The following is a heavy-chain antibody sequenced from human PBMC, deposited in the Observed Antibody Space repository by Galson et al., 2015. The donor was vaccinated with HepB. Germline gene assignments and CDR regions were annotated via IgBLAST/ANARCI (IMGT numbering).Heavy chain of an antibody. Sequence: SVKVSCKASGYTFASYAMNWVRQAPGQGLEWMGWINTNTGNPTYAQGFTGRFVFSLDTSVSTAYLQISSLKAEDTAVYYCARVGLTYCGGDCYLETIDYWGQGTLVTVSS. CDR3: ARVGLTYCGGDCYLETIDY. V-gene: IGHV7-4-1*02. CDR2: INTNTGNP. D-gene: IGHD2-21*02. J-gene: IGHJ4*02. CDR1: GYTFASYA.